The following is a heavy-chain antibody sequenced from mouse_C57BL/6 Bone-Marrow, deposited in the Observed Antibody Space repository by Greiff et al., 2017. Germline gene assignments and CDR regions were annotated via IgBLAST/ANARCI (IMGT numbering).Heavy chain of an antibody. CDR2: IYPGSGST. J-gene: IGHJ1*03. CDR3: ARPYYSNYWYFDV. V-gene: IGHV1-55*01. D-gene: IGHD2-5*01. Sequence: QVQLQQSGAELVKPGASVKMSCKASGYTFTSYWITWVKQRPGQGLEWIRDIYPGSGSTNYNEKFKSKATLTVDTSSSTAYMQLSSLTSEDSAVYYCARPYYSNYWYFDVWGTGTTVTVSS. CDR1: GYTFTSYW.